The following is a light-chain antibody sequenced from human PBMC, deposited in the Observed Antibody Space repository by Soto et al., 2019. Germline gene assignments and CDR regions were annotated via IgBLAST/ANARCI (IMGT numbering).Light chain of an antibody. CDR2: DVT. CDR3: SSYASSSTLVL. V-gene: IGLV2-14*01. J-gene: IGLJ2*01. Sequence: QSALTQPVSVSESPGQSITIPCAGTSSDVGGYNYVSWYQQYPGKAPKLIIYDVTNRPSGVSNRFSGSKSGNTASLTISGLQAEDEANYYCSSYASSSTLVLFGGGTKLTVL. CDR1: SSDVGGYNY.